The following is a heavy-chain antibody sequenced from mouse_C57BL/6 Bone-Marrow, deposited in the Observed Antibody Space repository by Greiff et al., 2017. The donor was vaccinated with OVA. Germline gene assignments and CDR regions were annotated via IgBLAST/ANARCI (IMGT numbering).Heavy chain of an antibody. CDR2: INPSSGYT. Sequence: QVQLKESGAELAKPGASVKLSCKASGYTFTSYWMHWVKQRPGQGLEWIGYINPSSGYTKYNQKFKDKATLTADKSSSTAYMQLSSLTYEDAAVYYCAVVARGAMDYWGQGTSVTVSS. J-gene: IGHJ4*01. D-gene: IGHD1-1*01. V-gene: IGHV1-7*01. CDR3: AVVARGAMDY. CDR1: GYTFTSYW.